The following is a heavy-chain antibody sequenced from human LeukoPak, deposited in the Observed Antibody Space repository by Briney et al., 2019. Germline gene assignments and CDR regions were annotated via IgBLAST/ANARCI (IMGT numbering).Heavy chain of an antibody. CDR1: GGSISSHY. V-gene: IGHV4-59*11. J-gene: IGHJ6*03. Sequence: PSETLSLTCTVSGGSISSHYWSWIRQPPGKGLEWIGYIYYSGSTNYNPSLKSRVTISVDTSKNQFSLKLSSVTAADTAVYYCSRAPNLDFWSGYYGYYYYYMGVLGKGTTVNGFS. CDR3: SRAPNLDFWSGYYGYYYYYMGV. CDR2: IYYSGST. D-gene: IGHD3-3*01.